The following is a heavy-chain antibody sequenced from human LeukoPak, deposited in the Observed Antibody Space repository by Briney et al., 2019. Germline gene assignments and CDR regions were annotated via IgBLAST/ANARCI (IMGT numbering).Heavy chain of an antibody. CDR2: TSSSGSTI. CDR1: GFTFSDYY. CDR3: ARVFRPSLTVFIIRGAFDI. D-gene: IGHD3-3*01. Sequence: GGSLRLSCAASGFTFSDYYMSWIRQAPGKGLEWVSYTSSSGSTIYYADSVKGRFTISRDNAKNSLYLQMNSLRVEDTAVYYCARVFRPSLTVFIIRGAFDIWGQGTMVTVSS. V-gene: IGHV3-11*04. J-gene: IGHJ3*02.